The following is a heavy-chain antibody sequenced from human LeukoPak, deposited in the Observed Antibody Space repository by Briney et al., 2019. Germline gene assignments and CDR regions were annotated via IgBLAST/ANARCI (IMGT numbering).Heavy chain of an antibody. D-gene: IGHD6-13*01. CDR2: INEDGSIT. Sequence: GGSLRLSCAVSGFTFRTYWMHWVRQVPGEGLVWVSRINEDGSITNYADSVKGRFSISRDNAKNTLYLQMNSLRAEDTAVYYCARDGAAAGTIDYWGQGTLVTVSS. CDR1: GFTFRTYW. CDR3: ARDGAAAGTIDY. V-gene: IGHV3-74*01. J-gene: IGHJ4*02.